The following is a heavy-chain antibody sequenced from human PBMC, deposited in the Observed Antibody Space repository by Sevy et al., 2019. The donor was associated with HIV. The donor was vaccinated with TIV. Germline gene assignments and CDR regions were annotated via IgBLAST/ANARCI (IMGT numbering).Heavy chain of an antibody. D-gene: IGHD1-26*01. Sequence: GGSLRLSCTASQFTFGDYTGSWVRQAPGKGLEWVGFIRSKSYGGTIEYAASVKGRFTISKDTSKSIAYLQMNSLKTEDTALYFCTRVEGATDWGMDVWGQGTTVTVSS. CDR1: QFTFGDYT. V-gene: IGHV3-49*04. J-gene: IGHJ6*02. CDR2: IRSKSYGGTI. CDR3: TRVEGATDWGMDV.